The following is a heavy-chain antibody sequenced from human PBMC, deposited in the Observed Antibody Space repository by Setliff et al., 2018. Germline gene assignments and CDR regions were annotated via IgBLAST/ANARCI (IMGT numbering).Heavy chain of an antibody. D-gene: IGHD3-22*01. Sequence: PGGSLRLSCAASGLIFGNYAMNWVRQAPGKGLEWVSGISGSGRNTYYVDSVKGRFTVSRDNSKNTLYLQMNSLRVEDTAVYYCAKDTYYYDSSGYYVFDYWGQGTLVTVSS. J-gene: IGHJ4*02. CDR2: ISGSGRNT. V-gene: IGHV3-23*01. CDR1: GLIFGNYA. CDR3: AKDTYYYDSSGYYVFDY.